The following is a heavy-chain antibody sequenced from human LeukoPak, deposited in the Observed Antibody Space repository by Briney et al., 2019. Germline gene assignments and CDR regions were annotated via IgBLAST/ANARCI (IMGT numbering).Heavy chain of an antibody. CDR3: ARESTTVTAPGFDP. D-gene: IGHD4-17*01. Sequence: GASVKVSCKASGYTFTDYYVHWVRQAPGQGLEWMGWTNPNSGGRNYAQKFQGRVTMTRDTSINTAYMELSSLRSDDTAVYYCARESTTVTAPGFDPWGQGTLVTVSS. V-gene: IGHV1-2*02. J-gene: IGHJ5*02. CDR2: TNPNSGGR. CDR1: GYTFTDYY.